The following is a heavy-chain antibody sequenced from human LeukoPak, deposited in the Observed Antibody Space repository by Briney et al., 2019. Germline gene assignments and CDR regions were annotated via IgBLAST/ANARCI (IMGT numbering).Heavy chain of an antibody. CDR2: ISAYNGNT. D-gene: IGHD6-19*01. V-gene: IGHV1-18*01. J-gene: IGHJ4*02. CDR3: ARASKTTGYSSGWYSDHYFDY. CDR1: GYTFTSYG. Sequence: GGSVKVSCKASGYTFTSYGISWVRQAPGQGLEWMGWISAYNGNTNYARKLQGRVTMTTDTSTSTAYMELRSLRSDDTAVYYCARASKTTGYSSGWYSDHYFDYWGQGTLVTVSS.